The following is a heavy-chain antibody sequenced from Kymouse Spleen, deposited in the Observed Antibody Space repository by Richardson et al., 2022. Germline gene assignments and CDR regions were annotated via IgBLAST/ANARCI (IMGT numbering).Heavy chain of an antibody. D-gene: IGHD3-10*01. J-gene: IGHJ6*02. CDR2: ISWNSGSI. V-gene: IGHV3-9*01. CDR1: GFTFDDYA. CDR3: AKDRYGSGSYYYYYYGMDV. Sequence: EVQLVESGGGLVQPGRSLRLSCAASGFTFDDYAMHWVRQAPGKGLEWVSGISWNSGSIGYADSVKGRFTISRDNAKNSLYLQMNSLRAEDTALYYCAKDRYGSGSYYYYYYGMDVWGQGTTVTVSS.